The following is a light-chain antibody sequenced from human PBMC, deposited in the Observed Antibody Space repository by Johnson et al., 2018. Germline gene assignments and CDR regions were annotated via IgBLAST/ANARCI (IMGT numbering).Light chain of an antibody. J-gene: IGLJ1*01. CDR2: ENN. V-gene: IGLV1-51*02. Sequence: QSVLTQPPSVSAAPGQKVTISCSGSSSNIGNNYVSWYQQLPGTAPKLLIYENNKRPSGIPDRFSGSKSGTSATLCIHGRQTGDEAEYYCGTWDSSLSAGNVFGTGTKVTVL. CDR3: GTWDSSLSAGNV. CDR1: SSNIGNNY.